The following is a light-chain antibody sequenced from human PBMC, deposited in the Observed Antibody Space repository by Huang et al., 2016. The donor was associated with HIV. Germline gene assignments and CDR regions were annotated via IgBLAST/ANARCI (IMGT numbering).Light chain of an antibody. J-gene: IGKJ4*01. V-gene: IGKV3-11*01. Sequence: EVVLTQSPAILSLSPGERATLSCRASQSVGTLLAWYQQRPGQPPRLLIYDASDRATGVPPSFSGSGSGTDFTLTISSLEPEDFAVYYCQQRSNWPLTFGGGTEVDI. CDR1: QSVGTL. CDR2: DAS. CDR3: QQRSNWPLT.